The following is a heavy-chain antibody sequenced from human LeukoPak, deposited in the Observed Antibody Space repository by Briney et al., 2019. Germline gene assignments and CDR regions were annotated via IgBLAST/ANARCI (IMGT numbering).Heavy chain of an antibody. CDR2: VNAGNGNT. CDR1: GYTFTSYA. Sequence: ASVKVSCKASGYTFTSYAIHWVRQAPGQGLEWMGWVNAGNGNTRYSQKFQGRATITRDTSASTAYMELSSLRSEDTAVYYCARELTYYDFWSGYYGSYYFDYWGQGTLVTVSS. CDR3: ARELTYYDFWSGYYGSYYFDY. D-gene: IGHD3-3*01. V-gene: IGHV1-3*01. J-gene: IGHJ4*02.